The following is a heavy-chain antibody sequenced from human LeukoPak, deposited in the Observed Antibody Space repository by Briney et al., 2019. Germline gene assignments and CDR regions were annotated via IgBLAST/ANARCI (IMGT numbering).Heavy chain of an antibody. D-gene: IGHD3-22*01. Sequence: ASVKVSCKASGYDFVSYGISWVRQAPGQRLEWMAWMSPHNGGRKFAERIQDRVTLSTDTSTNTAYMDLGSLRSDDTGIYYCARDRGYRPDTFDVWGQGTTVIVSS. CDR3: ARDRGYRPDTFDV. V-gene: IGHV1-18*01. CDR2: MSPHNGGR. CDR1: GYDFVSYG. J-gene: IGHJ3*01.